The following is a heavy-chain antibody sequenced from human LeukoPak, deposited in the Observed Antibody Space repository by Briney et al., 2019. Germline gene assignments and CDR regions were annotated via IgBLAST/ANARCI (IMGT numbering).Heavy chain of an antibody. V-gene: IGHV1-2*06. CDR1: GYTFTGYY. D-gene: IGHD1-26*01. CDR3: ATKYSGSTTVFDY. J-gene: IGHJ4*02. CDR2: INPNSGGT. Sequence: ASVKVSCKASGYTFTGYYMHWVRQAPGQGLEWMGRINPNSGGTNYAQKFQGRVTVTRDTSISTAYMELSRLRSDDTAVYYCATKYSGSTTVFDYWGQGTLVTVSS.